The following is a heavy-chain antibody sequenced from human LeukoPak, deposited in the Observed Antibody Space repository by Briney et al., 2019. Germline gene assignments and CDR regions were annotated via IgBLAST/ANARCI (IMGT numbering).Heavy chain of an antibody. J-gene: IGHJ4*02. Sequence: GGSLRLSCAASGFTFSSYAMSWIRQAPGKGLEWVSYISSSGSTIYYADSVKGRFTISRDSAKNSLYLQMNSLRAEDTAVYYCARGKWLLPFDYWGQGTLVTVSS. D-gene: IGHD2-21*02. V-gene: IGHV3-11*01. CDR2: ISSSGSTI. CDR1: GFTFSSYA. CDR3: ARGKWLLPFDY.